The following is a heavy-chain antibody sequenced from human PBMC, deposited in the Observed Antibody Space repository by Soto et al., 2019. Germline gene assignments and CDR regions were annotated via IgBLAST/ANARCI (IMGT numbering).Heavy chain of an antibody. Sequence: SATLSLTCTVSGGSISSYYWSWIRQPPGKGLEWIGYIYYSGSTNYNPSLKSRVTISVDTSKNQFSLKLSSVTAADTAVYYCARPIYGDYGSWWFDPWGQGTLVTVS. CDR3: ARPIYGDYGSWWFDP. CDR1: GGSISSYY. D-gene: IGHD4-17*01. J-gene: IGHJ5*02. CDR2: IYYSGST. V-gene: IGHV4-59*08.